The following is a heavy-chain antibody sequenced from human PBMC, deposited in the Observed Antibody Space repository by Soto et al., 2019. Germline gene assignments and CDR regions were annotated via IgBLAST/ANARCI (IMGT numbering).Heavy chain of an antibody. J-gene: IGHJ4*02. D-gene: IGHD3-10*01. V-gene: IGHV4-59*01. CDR2: IYYSGST. Sequence: PSETLSLTCTVSGGSISSYYWSWIRQPPGKGLEWIGYIYYSGSTNYNPSLKSRVTISVDTSKNQFSLKLSSVTAADTAVYYCAREFGAMVRGVIIYYFDEWGQGTLVTVSS. CDR1: GGSISSYY. CDR3: AREFGAMVRGVIIYYFDE.